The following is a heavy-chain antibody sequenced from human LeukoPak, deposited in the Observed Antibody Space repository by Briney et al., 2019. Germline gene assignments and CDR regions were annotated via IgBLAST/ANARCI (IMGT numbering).Heavy chain of an antibody. CDR2: INPSGGST. Sequence: ASVKVSCKASGYTFTSYYMHWVRQAPGQGLEWMGIINPSGGSTSYAQKFQGRVTMTRDTSKNQFSLKLSSVTAADTAVYYCASFQLWSAGYFDYWGQGTLVTVSS. D-gene: IGHD5-18*01. CDR1: GYTFTSYY. CDR3: ASFQLWSAGYFDY. J-gene: IGHJ4*02. V-gene: IGHV1-46*01.